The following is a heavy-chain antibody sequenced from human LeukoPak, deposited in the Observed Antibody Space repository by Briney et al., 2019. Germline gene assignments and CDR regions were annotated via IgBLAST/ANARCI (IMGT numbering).Heavy chain of an antibody. V-gene: IGHV3-74*01. D-gene: IGHD2-15*01. CDR3: ARWDCSGGSCYSGFDY. Sequence: GGSLRLSCAASGFTFSSYWMHWVRQAPGKGLVWVSRINSDGSSTSYADSVKGRFTISRDNAKNTLYLQMNSLRAEDTAVYYCARWDCSGGSCYSGFDYWGQGTLVTVSS. CDR1: GFTFSSYW. J-gene: IGHJ4*02. CDR2: INSDGSST.